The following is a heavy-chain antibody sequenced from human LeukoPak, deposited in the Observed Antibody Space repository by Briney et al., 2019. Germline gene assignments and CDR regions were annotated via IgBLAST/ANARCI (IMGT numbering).Heavy chain of an antibody. CDR1: GYTFTSYD. J-gene: IGHJ4*02. CDR3: AREIRPIAAAGTGREYYFDY. D-gene: IGHD6-13*01. CDR2: MNPNSGNT. V-gene: IGHV1-8*02. Sequence: GASVKVSCKASGYTFTSYDINWVRQATGQGLEWMGWMNPNSGNTGYAQKFQGRVTMTRDMSTSTVYMELSSLRSEDTAVYYCAREIRPIAAAGTGREYYFDYWGQGTLVTVSS.